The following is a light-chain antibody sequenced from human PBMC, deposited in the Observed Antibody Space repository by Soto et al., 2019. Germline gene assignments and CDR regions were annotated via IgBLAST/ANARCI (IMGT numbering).Light chain of an antibody. V-gene: IGLV2-14*01. Sequence: QSALTQPASVSGSPGQSITISCTGTSSDVGVSNYVSWYHQHPGKAPKLMIYDVSNRPSGVSNRFSGSKSGNTASLTISGLQAEDEADYYCSSYTSSSTLVVFGGGTKVTVL. J-gene: IGLJ2*01. CDR2: DVS. CDR1: SSDVGVSNY. CDR3: SSYTSSSTLVV.